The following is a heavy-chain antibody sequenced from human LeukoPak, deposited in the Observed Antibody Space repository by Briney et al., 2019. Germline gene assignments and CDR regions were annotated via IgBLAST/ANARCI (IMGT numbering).Heavy chain of an antibody. J-gene: IGHJ6*03. D-gene: IGHD2-15*01. V-gene: IGHV1-69*05. Sequence: ASVKVSCKASGGTFSSYAISWVRQAPGQGLEWMGGIIPIFGTANYAQKFQGRVTITTDESTSTAYMELSSLRSEDTAVYYCARGYCSGGSCPPSSYYYYYMDVWGKGTTVTVSS. CDR2: IIPIFGTA. CDR1: GGTFSSYA. CDR3: ARGYCSGGSCPPSSYYYYYMDV.